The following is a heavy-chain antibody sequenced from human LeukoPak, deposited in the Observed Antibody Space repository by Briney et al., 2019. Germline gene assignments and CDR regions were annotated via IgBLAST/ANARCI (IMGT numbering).Heavy chain of an antibody. CDR3: ARGTSSSWHDY. J-gene: IGHJ4*02. V-gene: IGHV4-59*01. Sequence: SETLSLTCTVSGGSISSYYWSWIRQPPGKGLEWIGYIYYSGSTNYNPSLKSRVTISVDTSKNQFSLRLSSVTAADTAAYYCARGTSSSWHDYWGQGTLVTVSS. CDR2: IYYSGST. CDR1: GGSISSYY. D-gene: IGHD6-13*01.